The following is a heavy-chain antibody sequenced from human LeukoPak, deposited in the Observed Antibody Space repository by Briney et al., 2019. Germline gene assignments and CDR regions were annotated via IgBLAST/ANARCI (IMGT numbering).Heavy chain of an antibody. CDR2: MNANPHNGET. V-gene: IGHV1-18*01. CDR1: GYTFTSYD. Sequence: ASVKVSCKASGYTFTSYDINWVRLAPGHGLEWMGWMNANPHNGETRHAQKLQGRVTMTTDTSTSTAYMELRSLRSDDTAVYYCARDQGAAADFDYYMDVWGKGTTVTVSS. J-gene: IGHJ6*03. D-gene: IGHD6-13*01. CDR3: ARDQGAAADFDYYMDV.